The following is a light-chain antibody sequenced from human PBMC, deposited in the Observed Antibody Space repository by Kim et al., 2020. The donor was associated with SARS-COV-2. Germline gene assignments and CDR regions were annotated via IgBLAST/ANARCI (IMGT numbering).Light chain of an antibody. CDR2: DTN. CDR3: LLSFDDARDVI. V-gene: IGLV7-46*01. CDR1: SGPVTNDHY. J-gene: IGLJ2*01. Sequence: QAVVTQESSLTVSPGGTVTLTCGSSSGPVTNDHYPYWLQQRPGQAPRTLIYDTNNRHSWTPARFSGSLVGGKAALTLSGALPEDEAEYYCLLSFDDARDVIFGGGTQLTVL.